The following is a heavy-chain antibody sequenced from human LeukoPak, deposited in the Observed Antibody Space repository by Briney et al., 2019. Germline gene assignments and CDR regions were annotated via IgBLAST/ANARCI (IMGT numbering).Heavy chain of an antibody. CDR3: ARGRKYSYGTYYYGLDV. D-gene: IGHD5-18*01. CDR1: GFTFTNYA. V-gene: IGHV3-23*01. J-gene: IGHJ6*02. Sequence: GGSLRLSCATSGFTFTNYAMSWVRQAPGKGLEWVSTINGSGGRTYYADSVKGRFTISRDNSKNTLYLQMNSLRAEDTAVYYCARGRKYSYGTYYYGLDVWGQGTTVTVCS. CDR2: INGSGGRT.